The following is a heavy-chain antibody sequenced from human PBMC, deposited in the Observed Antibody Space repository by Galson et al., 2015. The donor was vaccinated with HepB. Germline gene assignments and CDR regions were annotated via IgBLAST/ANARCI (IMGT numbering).Heavy chain of an antibody. Sequence: SLRLSCAASGFTFSTFAMSWVRQAPGKGLDWVSAVSGSGSSTYYADSVKGRFTISRDDSKKSLYLQMNSLRAEDTAVYFCAKNVAYSSGWFDLWGQGTLVTVSS. CDR2: VSGSGSST. V-gene: IGHV3-23*01. CDR3: AKNVAYSSGWFDL. CDR1: GFTFSTFA. J-gene: IGHJ5*02. D-gene: IGHD6-19*01.